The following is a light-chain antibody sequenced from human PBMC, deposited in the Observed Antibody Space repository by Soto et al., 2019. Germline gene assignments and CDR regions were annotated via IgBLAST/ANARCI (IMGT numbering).Light chain of an antibody. Sequence: DIQMTQSPSALSASVGDRVTITCRASQSISSWLAWYQQKPGKAPRLLIYDGSHLERGVPSMFSGSGSGTEFTLTISDLQPDDLATYYCQQYNNFWTFGPGTKVEI. V-gene: IGKV1-5*01. CDR3: QQYNNFWT. CDR1: QSISSW. CDR2: DGS. J-gene: IGKJ1*01.